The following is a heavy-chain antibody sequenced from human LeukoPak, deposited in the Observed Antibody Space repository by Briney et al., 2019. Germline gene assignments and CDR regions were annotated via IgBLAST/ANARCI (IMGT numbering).Heavy chain of an antibody. J-gene: IGHJ4*02. CDR3: AKDLRFSGYEY. Sequence: GGSLRLSCAASGFNFSNYGMHWVRQAPDKGLEWVAVISYDGSNQGYADSVKGRFTISRDNFKKTLYLQMNSLRTEYTAVYYCAKDLRFSGYEYWGQGTPVTVSS. V-gene: IGHV3-30*18. D-gene: IGHD5-12*01. CDR2: ISYDGSNQ. CDR1: GFNFSNYG.